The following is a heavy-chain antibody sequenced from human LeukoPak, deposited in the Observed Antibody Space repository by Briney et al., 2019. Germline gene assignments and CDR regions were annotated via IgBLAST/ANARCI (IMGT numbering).Heavy chain of an antibody. CDR2: INHSGST. V-gene: IGHV4-34*01. CDR1: GGSFSGYY. CDR3: ARDPNSGYYFDY. J-gene: IGHJ4*02. Sequence: PSETLSLTCAVYGGSFSGYYWSWIRQPPGKGLEWIGEINHSGSTNYNPSLKSRVTISVDTSKNQFSLKLSSVTAADTAVYYCARDPNSGYYFDYWGQGTLVTVSS. D-gene: IGHD3-10*01.